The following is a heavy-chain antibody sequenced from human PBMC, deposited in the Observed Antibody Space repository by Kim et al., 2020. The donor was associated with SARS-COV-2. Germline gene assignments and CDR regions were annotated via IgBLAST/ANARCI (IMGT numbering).Heavy chain of an antibody. J-gene: IGHJ4*02. CDR1: GGSISSSSYY. D-gene: IGHD3-16*01. Sequence: SETLSLTCTVFGGSISSSSYYWGWIRQPPGKGLEWIGSIYYSGSTYYNPSLKSRVTISVDTSKNQFSLKLSSVTAADTAVYYCARGGYDYGGFFDYWGQGTLVTVSS. V-gene: IGHV4-39*07. CDR3: ARGGYDYGGFFDY. CDR2: IYYSGST.